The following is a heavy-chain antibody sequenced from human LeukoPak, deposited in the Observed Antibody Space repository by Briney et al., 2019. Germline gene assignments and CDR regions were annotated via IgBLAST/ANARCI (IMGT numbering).Heavy chain of an antibody. CDR1: GYTFTSYA. CDR2: INPNSGGT. V-gene: IGHV1-2*02. Sequence: GASVTVSCKASGYTFTSYAMNWVRQAPGQGLEWMGWINPNSGGTNYAQKFQGRVTMTRDTSISTAYMELSRLRSDDTAVYYCATGGVVVPAAIGDYYMDVWGKGTTVTVSS. J-gene: IGHJ6*03. CDR3: ATGGVVVPAAIGDYYMDV. D-gene: IGHD2-2*02.